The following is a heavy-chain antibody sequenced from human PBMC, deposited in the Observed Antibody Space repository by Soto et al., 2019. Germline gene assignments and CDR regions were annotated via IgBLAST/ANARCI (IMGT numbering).Heavy chain of an antibody. Sequence: GSLRLSCAASGFTFSSYGMHWVRQAPGKGLEWLAVISYDGSDKYYADSVKGRFTISRDNSKNTLYLQMNSLRAEDTAVYYCAKGRIPGVGGFEIWGRGTMVTV. V-gene: IGHV3-30*18. CDR2: ISYDGSDK. CDR1: GFTFSSYG. CDR3: AKGRIPGVGGFEI. D-gene: IGHD2-15*01. J-gene: IGHJ3*02.